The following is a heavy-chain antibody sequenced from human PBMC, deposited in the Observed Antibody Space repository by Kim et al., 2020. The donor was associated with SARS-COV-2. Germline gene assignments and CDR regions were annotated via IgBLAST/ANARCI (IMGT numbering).Heavy chain of an antibody. CDR2: IYYSGST. CDR3: ARGGGSYQFDY. V-gene: IGHV4-59*01. J-gene: IGHJ4*02. CDR1: GGSISSYY. Sequence: SETLSLTCTVSGGSISSYYWSWIRQPPGKGLEWIGYIYYSGSTNDNPSLKSRVTISVDTSKNQFSLKLSSVTAADTAVYYCARGGGSYQFDYWGQGTLVTVSS. D-gene: IGHD1-26*01.